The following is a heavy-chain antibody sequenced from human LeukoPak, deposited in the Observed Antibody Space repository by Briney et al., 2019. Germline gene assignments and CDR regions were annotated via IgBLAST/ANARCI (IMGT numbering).Heavy chain of an antibody. J-gene: IGHJ4*02. CDR1: GSTFSSYA. CDR2: ISYDGSNK. CDR3: ARALYTSRSYLATFSPTNFDY. Sequence: GGSLRLSCAASGSTFSSYAMHWVRQAPGKGLEWVAVISYDGSNKYYADSVKGRFTISRDNSKNTLYLQMNSLRAEDTAVYYCARALYTSRSYLATFSPTNFDYWGQGTLVTVSS. D-gene: IGHD6-13*01. V-gene: IGHV3-30*04.